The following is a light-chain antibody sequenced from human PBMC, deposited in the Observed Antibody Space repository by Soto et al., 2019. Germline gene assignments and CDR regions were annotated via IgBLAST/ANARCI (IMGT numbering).Light chain of an antibody. V-gene: IGKV4-1*01. CDR2: WAS. CDR3: QQYYSTSYT. CDR1: QSVLYSSNNKNY. J-gene: IGKJ2*01. Sequence: DIVMTQSPDSLAVSLGERATINCKSSQSVLYSSNNKNYLAWYQQKPGQPPKLLIYWASTRESGVPDRFSGSGSGPDFNLTISSLQAEDVAVYYCQQYYSTSYTFGQGTKLEIK.